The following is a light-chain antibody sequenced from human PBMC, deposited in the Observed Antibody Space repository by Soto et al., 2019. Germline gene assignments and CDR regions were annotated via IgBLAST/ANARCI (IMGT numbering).Light chain of an antibody. CDR1: QSVGGF. V-gene: IGKV3-11*01. J-gene: IGKJ2*01. CDR3: QHRSNWPPMYT. CDR2: DTS. Sequence: EIVLTQSPATLSLSPGERATLSCRASQSVGGFLAWYQQKSGQAPRILIYDTSKRVTGIPARFSGSGSGTDFTLTISSLEPEDFAVYHCQHRSNWPPMYTFGQGTKLQIK.